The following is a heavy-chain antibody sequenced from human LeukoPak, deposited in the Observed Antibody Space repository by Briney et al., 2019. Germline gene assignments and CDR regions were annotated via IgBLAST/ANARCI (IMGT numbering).Heavy chain of an antibody. J-gene: IGHJ4*02. Sequence: SETLSLTCTVSGGSISSYYWSWIRQPAGKGLEWIGRIYTSGSTNYNPSLKSRVTMSVDTSRNQFSLKLSSVTAADTAVYYCARSVVFGRSNPPRHFDYWGQGTLVTVSS. V-gene: IGHV4-4*07. CDR1: GGSISSYY. D-gene: IGHD4-4*01. CDR3: ARSVVFGRSNPPRHFDY. CDR2: IYTSGST.